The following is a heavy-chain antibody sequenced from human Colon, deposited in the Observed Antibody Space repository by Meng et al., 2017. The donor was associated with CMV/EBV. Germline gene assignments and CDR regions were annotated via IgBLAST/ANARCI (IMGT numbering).Heavy chain of an antibody. CDR2: ISSSGSTI. CDR1: GFTFSSYD. CDR3: ARDGFAAAFFDS. V-gene: IGHV3-48*03. D-gene: IGHD2-2*01. J-gene: IGHJ4*02. Sequence: GESLKISCAASGFTFSSYDMTWVRQAPGKGLEWIAYISSSGSTIFYADSVKGRFTISRDNAEKSLYLQMNNLRAEDTAVYFCARDGFAAAFFDSWGLGTLVTVSS.